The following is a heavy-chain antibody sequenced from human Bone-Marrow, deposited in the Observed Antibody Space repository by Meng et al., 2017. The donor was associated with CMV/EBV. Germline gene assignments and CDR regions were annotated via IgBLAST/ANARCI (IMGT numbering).Heavy chain of an antibody. CDR1: GYTFTGNG. CDR2: ISPQNGDV. V-gene: IGHV1-18*01. CDR3: ARGVSHFDY. J-gene: IGHJ4*02. Sequence: ASVKVSCKASGYTFTGNGITWMRQAPGHGPQWLGGISPQNGDVNYAHSLQGRVAMTIDRSTTTVYMELRSLRNDDTAVYYCARGVSHFDYWGQGTLVIVSS. D-gene: IGHD2-21*01.